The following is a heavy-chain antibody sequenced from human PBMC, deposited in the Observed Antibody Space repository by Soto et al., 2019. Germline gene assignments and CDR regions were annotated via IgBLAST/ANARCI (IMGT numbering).Heavy chain of an antibody. CDR2: ISSSGTYI. J-gene: IGHJ6*02. CDR3: ARDRESLNCFGMDV. Sequence: EVQLVESGGGLVKPGGSLRLSCVASGFALTSDTMNWVRQAPGKGLELVSSISSSGTYIYYADSGKGRFTVSRDNAENTLYLQMNSLRAEDTAVYFCARDRESLNCFGMDVWGQGTTVTVSS. CDR1: GFALTSDT. V-gene: IGHV3-21*01.